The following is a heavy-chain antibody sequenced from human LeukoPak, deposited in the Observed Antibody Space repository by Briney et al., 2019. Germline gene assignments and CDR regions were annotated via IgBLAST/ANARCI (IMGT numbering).Heavy chain of an antibody. D-gene: IGHD2-2*02. J-gene: IGHJ4*02. CDR3: ARDFEYCSSTSCYTGGYYFDY. V-gene: IGHV1-2*02. CDR1: GYTFTGYY. Sequence: ASVKVSCKASGYTFTGYYMHWVRQAPGQGLEWMGWINPNSGGTNYAQKFQGRVTMTRDTSISTAYMELSRLRPDDTAVYYCARDFEYCSSTSCYTGGYYFDYWGQGTLVTVSS. CDR2: INPNSGGT.